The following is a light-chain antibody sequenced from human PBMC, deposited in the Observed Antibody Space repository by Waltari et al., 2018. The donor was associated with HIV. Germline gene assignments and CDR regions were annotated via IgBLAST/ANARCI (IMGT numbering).Light chain of an antibody. J-gene: IGLJ2*01. Sequence: SYVLTQPPSVSVAPGQTARITCGGNNIPPTTSVPWHRLTPGQAPVVVIYDDRDRPSGIPDRFSGSSSGDTATLTISRAEAGDEADYYCQVWDGRGDPVIFGGGTKLAVV. CDR2: DDR. CDR1: NIPPTTS. V-gene: IGLV3-21*02. CDR3: QVWDGRGDPVI.